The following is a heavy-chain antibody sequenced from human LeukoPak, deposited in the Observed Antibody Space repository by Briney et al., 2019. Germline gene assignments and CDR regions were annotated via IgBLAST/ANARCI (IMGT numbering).Heavy chain of an antibody. J-gene: IGHJ3*02. D-gene: IGHD1-7*01. CDR1: GFTFSSYG. CDR2: ISYDGSNK. CDR3: AKASRTYPAGDAFDI. Sequence: PGGSLRLSCAASGFTFSSYGMHWVRQAPGKGLEWVAVISYDGSNKYYADSVKGRFTISRDNSKNTLYLQMNSLRAEDTAVYYCAKASRTYPAGDAFDIWGQGTMVTVSS. V-gene: IGHV3-30*18.